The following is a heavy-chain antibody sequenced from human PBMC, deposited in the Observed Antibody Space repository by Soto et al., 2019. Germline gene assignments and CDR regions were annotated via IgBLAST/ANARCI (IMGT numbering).Heavy chain of an antibody. V-gene: IGHV1-3*01. Sequence: ASVKVSCKASGYTFTSYAMHWVRQAPGQRLEWMGWINAGNGNTKYSQKFQGRVTITRDTSASTAYMELSSLRSEDTAVYYCARPTYYYGSGFYYFDYWGQGTLVTVSS. CDR1: GYTFTSYA. CDR2: INAGNGNT. D-gene: IGHD3-10*01. CDR3: ARPTYYYGSGFYYFDY. J-gene: IGHJ4*02.